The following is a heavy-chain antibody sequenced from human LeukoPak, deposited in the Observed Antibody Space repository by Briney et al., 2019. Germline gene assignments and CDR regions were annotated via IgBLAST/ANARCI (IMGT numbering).Heavy chain of an antibody. CDR2: MNPNSGNT. V-gene: IGHV1-8*01. CDR1: GYTFTSYD. D-gene: IGHD1-26*01. J-gene: IGHJ4*02. Sequence: ASVKVSCKASGYTFTSYDINWVRQATGQGLEWMGWMNPNSGNTGYAQKFQGRATMTRNTSISTAYMELSSLRSEDTAVYYCAIIGSGSYFFDYWGQGTLVTVSS. CDR3: AIIGSGSYFFDY.